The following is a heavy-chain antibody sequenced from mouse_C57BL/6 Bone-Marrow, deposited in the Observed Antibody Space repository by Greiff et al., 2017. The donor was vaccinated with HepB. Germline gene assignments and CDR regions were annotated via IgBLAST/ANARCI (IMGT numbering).Heavy chain of an antibody. J-gene: IGHJ4*01. V-gene: IGHV1-78*01. CDR1: GYTFTDHT. CDR3: ARGSTMITGRLYYYAMDY. Sequence: VQLKESDAELVKPGASVKISCKVSGYTFTDHTIHWMKQRPEQGLEWIGYIYPRDGSTKYNEKFKGKATLTADKSSSTAYMQLNSLTSEDSAVYFCARGSTMITGRLYYYAMDYWGQGTSVTVSS. CDR2: IYPRDGST. D-gene: IGHD2-4*01.